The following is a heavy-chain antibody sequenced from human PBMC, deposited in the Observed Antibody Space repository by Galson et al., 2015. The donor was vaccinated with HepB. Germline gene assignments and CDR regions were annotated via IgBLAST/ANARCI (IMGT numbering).Heavy chain of an antibody. CDR1: GFTFSSYG. CDR2: ISYDGSNK. Sequence: SLRLSCAASGFTFSSYGMHWVRQAPGKGLEWVAVISYDGSNKYYADSVKGRFTISRDNSKNTLYLQMNSLRAEDTAVYYCAKDFIRDGFTIFGAYYYYYYGMDVWGQGTTVTVSS. CDR3: AKDFIRDGFTIFGAYYYYYYGMDV. D-gene: IGHD3-3*01. J-gene: IGHJ6*02. V-gene: IGHV3-30*18.